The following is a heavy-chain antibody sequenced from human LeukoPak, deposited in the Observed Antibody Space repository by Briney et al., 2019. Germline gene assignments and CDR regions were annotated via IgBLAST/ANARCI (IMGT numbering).Heavy chain of an antibody. J-gene: IGHJ5*02. V-gene: IGHV4-59*01. CDR2: IYYSGST. CDR1: GGSISSYY. CDR3: ARDPRDAWFDP. Sequence: SETLSLTCTVSGGSISSYYWSWIRQPPGKGLEWIGYIYYSGSTNYNPSLKSRVTISVDTSKNQFSLKLSSVTAVDTAVYYCARDPRDAWFDPWGQGTLVTVSS.